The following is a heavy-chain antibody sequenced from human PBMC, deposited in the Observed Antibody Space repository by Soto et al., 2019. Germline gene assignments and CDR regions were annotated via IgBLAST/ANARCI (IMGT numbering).Heavy chain of an antibody. CDR3: AREYYDSSGSYGMDV. CDR1: GGSISSGGYS. J-gene: IGHJ6*02. Sequence: PSETLSLTCAVPGGSISSGGYSWSWIRQPPGKGLEWIGYIYHSGSTYYNPSLKSRVTISVDRSKNQFSLKLSSVTAADTAVYYCAREYYDSSGSYGMDVWGQGTTVTVSS. CDR2: IYHSGST. D-gene: IGHD3-22*01. V-gene: IGHV4-30-2*01.